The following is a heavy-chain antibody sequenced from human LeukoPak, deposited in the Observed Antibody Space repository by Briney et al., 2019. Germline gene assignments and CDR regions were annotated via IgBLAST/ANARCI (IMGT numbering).Heavy chain of an antibody. CDR3: ARDYLDSSGYYYYFDY. D-gene: IGHD3-22*01. CDR1: GFTFSSYW. CDR2: IRRDGSST. J-gene: IGHJ4*02. Sequence: GGSLRLSCAASGFTFSSYWMHWVRQVPGKGLVWVSRIRRDGSSTNYADSVKGRFTTSRDNARNTLYLQMNSLRVEDTAVYYCARDYLDSSGYYYYFDYWGQGTLVTVSS. V-gene: IGHV3-74*01.